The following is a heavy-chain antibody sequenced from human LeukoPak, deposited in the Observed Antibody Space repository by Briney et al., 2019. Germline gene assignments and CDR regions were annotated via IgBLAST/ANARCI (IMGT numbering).Heavy chain of an antibody. CDR2: IYYSGST. CDR3: ARGWGYYYDSSGYYSSSNYMDV. CDR1: GGSISSYY. D-gene: IGHD3-22*01. Sequence: SETLSLTCTVSGGSISSYYWSWIRQPPGKGLEWIGYIYYSGSTNYNPSLKSRVTISVDTSKNQFSLKLSSVTAADTAVYYCARGWGYYYDSSGYYSSSNYMDVWGKGTTVTVSS. J-gene: IGHJ6*03. V-gene: IGHV4-59*01.